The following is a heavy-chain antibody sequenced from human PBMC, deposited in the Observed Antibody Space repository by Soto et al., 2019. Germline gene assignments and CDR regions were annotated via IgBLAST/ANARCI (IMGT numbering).Heavy chain of an antibody. J-gene: IGHJ4*02. V-gene: IGHV3-23*01. CDR2: IGGSGGNS. D-gene: IGHD6-13*01. Sequence: GGSLRLSCVASGFASGLTFSSYAMSWVRQAPGKGLEWVSAIGGSGGNSYYADSVKGRFTISRDNSKNTLYLQMDNLRAEDTAVYYCAKLSSPINDIASAGPDYWGQGTLVTVSS. CDR3: AKLSSPINDIASAGPDY. CDR1: GLTFSSYA.